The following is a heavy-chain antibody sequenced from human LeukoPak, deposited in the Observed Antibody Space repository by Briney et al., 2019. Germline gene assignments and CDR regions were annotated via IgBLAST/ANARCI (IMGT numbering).Heavy chain of an antibody. V-gene: IGHV4-4*09. Sequence: PSETLSLTCTVSGGSISSYYWSWIRQPPGKGLEWIGYIYTSGSTNYNPSLKSRVTISVDTSKNQFSLKLSSVTAADTAVYYCARVRGYSYAFDYWGQGTLVTVSS. CDR2: IYTSGST. CDR1: GGSISSYY. D-gene: IGHD5-18*01. J-gene: IGHJ4*02. CDR3: ARVRGYSYAFDY.